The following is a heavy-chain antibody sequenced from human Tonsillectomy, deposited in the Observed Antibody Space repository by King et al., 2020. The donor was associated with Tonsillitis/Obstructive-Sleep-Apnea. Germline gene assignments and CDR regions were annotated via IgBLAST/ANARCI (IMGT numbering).Heavy chain of an antibody. V-gene: IGHV4-59*01. Sequence: QLQESGPGLVKPSETLSLTCTVSGGSISSYYWTWIRQPPGKGLEWIGNIYYIGSSNYNPSLKSRVTISVDTSKNQFSLKLTSVTAADTAVYYCARGADLWSRYSLDYWGQGTLVTVSS. D-gene: IGHD3-3*01. CDR2: IYYIGSS. J-gene: IGHJ4*02. CDR1: GGSISSYY. CDR3: ARGADLWSRYSLDY.